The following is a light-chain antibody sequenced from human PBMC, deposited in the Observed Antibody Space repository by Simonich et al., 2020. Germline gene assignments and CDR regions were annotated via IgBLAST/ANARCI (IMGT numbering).Light chain of an antibody. CDR2: DAS. J-gene: IGKJ1*01. CDR1: QGIISA. V-gene: IGKV1-13*02. CDR3: QQYYSFPPWT. Sequence: AIQLTQSPSSLSASVGDRVTITCRTSQGIISALAWYQQKPGKAPKLLLYDASNLETGVPSRFSGSGSGTDFTLTISCLQSEDFATYYCQQYYSFPPWTFGQGTKVEIK.